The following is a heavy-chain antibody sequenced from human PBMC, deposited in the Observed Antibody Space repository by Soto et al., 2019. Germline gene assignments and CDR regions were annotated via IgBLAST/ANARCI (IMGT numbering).Heavy chain of an antibody. CDR3: ARVGTRTKPSSGWYIDY. D-gene: IGHD6-19*01. J-gene: IGHJ4*02. CDR2: IYHSGST. CDR1: GGSISSSNW. Sequence: SETLSLTCAVSGGSISSSNWWSWVRQPPGKGLEWIGEIYHSGSTNYNPSLKRRVTISVDKSKNQFSLKLSSVTAADTAVYYSARVGTRTKPSSGWYIDYWGQGTLVTVSS. V-gene: IGHV4-4*02.